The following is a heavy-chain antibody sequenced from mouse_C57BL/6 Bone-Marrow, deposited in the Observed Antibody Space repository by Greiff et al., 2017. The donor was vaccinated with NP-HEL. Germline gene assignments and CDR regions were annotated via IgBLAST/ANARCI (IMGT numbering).Heavy chain of an antibody. V-gene: IGHV5-6*01. Sequence: DVQLVESGGDLVKPGGSLKLSCAASGFTFSSYGMSWVRQTPDKRLEWVATFSSGGSYTYYPDSVKGRFTISRDNAKNTLYLQMSSLKSEDTAMYYCARRGLLRSDYWGQGTTLTVSS. CDR3: ARRGLLRSDY. J-gene: IGHJ2*01. CDR2: FSSGGSYT. D-gene: IGHD1-1*01. CDR1: GFTFSSYG.